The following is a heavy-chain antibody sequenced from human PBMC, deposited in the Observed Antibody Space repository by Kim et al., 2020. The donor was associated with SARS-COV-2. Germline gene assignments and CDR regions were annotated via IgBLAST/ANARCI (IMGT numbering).Heavy chain of an antibody. D-gene: IGHD6-13*01. Sequence: SRVTISVDTSKNQFSLKLSSVTAADTAVYYCARLLKSPAAGTVDRIWFDPWGQGTLVTVSS. V-gene: IGHV4-34*01. CDR3: ARLLKSPAAGTVDRIWFDP. J-gene: IGHJ5*02.